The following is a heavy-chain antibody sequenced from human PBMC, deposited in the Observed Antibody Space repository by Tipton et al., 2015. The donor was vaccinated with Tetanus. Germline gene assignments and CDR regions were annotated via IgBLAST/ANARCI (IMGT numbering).Heavy chain of an antibody. CDR1: GHSFTKYW. CDR3: AKGDPGNFDS. CDR2: IYPGDSDT. J-gene: IGHJ4*02. V-gene: IGHV5-51*01. D-gene: IGHD3-9*01. Sequence: VQLVQSGAEVKKPGESLKISCKGSGHSFTKYWIAWVRQMPGKGLEWVGLIYPGDSDTKISPSFRGQVTFSVDKSITTAYLQWSSLKASDTAIYYCAKGDPGNFDSWGQGTQVIVSS.